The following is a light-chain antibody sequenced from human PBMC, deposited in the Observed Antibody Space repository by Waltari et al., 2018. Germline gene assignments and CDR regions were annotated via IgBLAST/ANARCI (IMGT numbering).Light chain of an antibody. J-gene: IGKJ2*01. CDR3: QQYYSTPHT. Sequence: DIVMTQSPDSLAVSLAERAPITSNSSQGVLYSSNNKNYLAWYQQKPGQPPKLLIYWASTRESGVPDRFSGSGSGTDFTLTISSLQAEDVAVYYCQQYYSTPHTFGQGTKLEIK. V-gene: IGKV4-1*01. CDR2: WAS. CDR1: QGVLYSSNNKNY.